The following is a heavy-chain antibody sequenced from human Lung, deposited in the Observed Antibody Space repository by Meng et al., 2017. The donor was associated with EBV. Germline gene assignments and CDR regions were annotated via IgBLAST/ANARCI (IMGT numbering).Heavy chain of an antibody. D-gene: IGHD3-22*01. CDR1: GGTFSSYT. J-gene: IGHJ4*02. CDR3: AREDSSGYSYYFDY. CDR2: IIPILGIA. Sequence: QVQQVQSGAEVKKPGSSVKVSCKASGGTFSSYTISWVRQAPGQGLEWMGRIIPILGIANYAQKFQGRVTITADKSTSTAYMELSSLRSEDTAVYYCAREDSSGYSYYFDYWGQGTLVTVSS. V-gene: IGHV1-69*08.